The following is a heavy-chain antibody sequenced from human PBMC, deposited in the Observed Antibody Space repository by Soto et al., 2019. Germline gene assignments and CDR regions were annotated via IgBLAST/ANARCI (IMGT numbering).Heavy chain of an antibody. Sequence: SETLSLTCTVSGGSISSSSYYWGWIRQPPGKGLEWIGSIYYSGSTYYNPSLKSRVTISVDTSKNQFSLKLRSVAAADTAVYYFARQYGGYGYGRVVYYYGMDVWGQGTTVTVSS. V-gene: IGHV4-39*01. CDR3: ARQYGGYGYGRVVYYYGMDV. CDR1: GGSISSSSYY. D-gene: IGHD5-18*01. CDR2: IYYSGST. J-gene: IGHJ6*02.